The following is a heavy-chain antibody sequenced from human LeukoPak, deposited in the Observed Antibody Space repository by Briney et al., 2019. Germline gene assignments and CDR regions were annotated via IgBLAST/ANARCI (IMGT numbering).Heavy chain of an antibody. CDR1: GYTFTSYY. J-gene: IGHJ4*02. Sequence: GAXVKVSCKASGYTFTSYYMYWVRQAPGQGLEWMGIINPNRGSTSYAQKFQGRVTMTRDMSTSTVYMEVSSLRSEDTAVYYCATGXHXRVYDSSAYYGHYWGQGTLVTVSS. CDR2: INPNRGST. D-gene: IGHD3-22*01. V-gene: IGHV1-46*01. CDR3: ATGXHXRVYDSSAYYGHY.